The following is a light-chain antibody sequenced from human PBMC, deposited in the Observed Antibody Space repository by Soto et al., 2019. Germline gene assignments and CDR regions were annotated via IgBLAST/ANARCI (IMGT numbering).Light chain of an antibody. J-gene: IGKJ3*01. CDR1: QSISSW. CDR2: QAS. Sequence: DIQMTQSPSTLSASVGDRVTITCRPSQSISSWLAWYQQKPGKAPKLLNYQASSLESGVPSRFSSSGSGTEFTLTISSLQPDDFAAYYCQQYNSYSLFTFGPGTKVDIK. CDR3: QQYNSYSLFT. V-gene: IGKV1-5*03.